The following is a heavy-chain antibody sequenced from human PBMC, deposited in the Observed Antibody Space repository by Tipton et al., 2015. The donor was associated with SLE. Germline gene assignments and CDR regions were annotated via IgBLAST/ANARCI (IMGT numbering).Heavy chain of an antibody. CDR3: AAGSSSCPDY. CDR2: IRSKAYGGTS. CDR1: GFTFGDYA. V-gene: IGHV3-49*04. J-gene: IGHJ4*02. D-gene: IGHD6-13*01. Sequence: SLRLSCTASGFTFGDYAMSWVRQAPGKGLEWVGFIRSKAYGGTSEYAASVKGRFTISRDDSKSIAYLQMNSLKTEDTAVYYCAAGSSSCPDYWGQGTLVTVSS.